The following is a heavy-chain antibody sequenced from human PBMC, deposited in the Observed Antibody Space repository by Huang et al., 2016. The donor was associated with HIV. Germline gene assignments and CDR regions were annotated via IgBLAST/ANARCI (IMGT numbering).Heavy chain of an antibody. CDR3: AREIRSTVVTPDAFDM. Sequence: EEQLVESGGGLVKPGGSLRLSCAASGFTFSNFGMNWVRQAPGRGMVWVAFIRKSSRYIHYGDSVKRRFTVSRDNAKNSLYLHMKSLRVEDTAVYYCAREIRSTVVTPDAFDMWGQGTMVTVSS. D-gene: IGHD2-21*02. CDR2: IRKSSRYI. V-gene: IGHV3-21*02. CDR1: GFTFSNFG. J-gene: IGHJ3*02.